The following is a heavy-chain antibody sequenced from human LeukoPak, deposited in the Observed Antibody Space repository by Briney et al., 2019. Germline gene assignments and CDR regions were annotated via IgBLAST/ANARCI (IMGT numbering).Heavy chain of an antibody. CDR2: ISGSGGST. Sequence: PGGSLRLSCAASGFTFTSYAMSWVRQAPGKGLEWASAISGSGGSTYYADSVKGRFTISRDNSKNTLYLQMNSLRAEDTAVYYCAKAPRYYDSSGYPVYYFDYWGQGTLVTVSS. D-gene: IGHD3-22*01. CDR3: AKAPRYYDSSGYPVYYFDY. CDR1: GFTFTSYA. V-gene: IGHV3-23*01. J-gene: IGHJ4*02.